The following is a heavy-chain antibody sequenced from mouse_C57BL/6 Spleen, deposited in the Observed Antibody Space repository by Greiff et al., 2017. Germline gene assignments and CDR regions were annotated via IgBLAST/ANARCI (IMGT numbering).Heavy chain of an antibody. V-gene: IGHV1-52*01. CDR3: ARGAMSKGYVDY. D-gene: IGHD2-3*01. CDR2: IDPSDSET. Sequence: VQLQQPGAELVRPGSSVKLSCKASGYTFTSYWMHWVKQRPIQGLEWIGNIDPSDSETHYNQKFKDKATLTVDKSSSTAYMQLSSLTSEDSAVYYCARGAMSKGYVDYWGQGTTLTVSS. CDR1: GYTFTSYW. J-gene: IGHJ2*01.